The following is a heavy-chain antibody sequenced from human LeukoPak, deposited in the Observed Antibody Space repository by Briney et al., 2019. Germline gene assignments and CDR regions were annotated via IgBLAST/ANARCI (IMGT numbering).Heavy chain of an antibody. CDR1: GFTFGDYA. Sequence: QPGRSLRLSCTVSGFTFGDYAMSWFRQAPGKGLEWVSFIRGKTYGGTTEYAASVKGRFTISRDDSKSIAYLQMNSLKTEDTAVYYCSRVAGATGFDYWGQGTLVTVSS. V-gene: IGHV3-49*03. D-gene: IGHD1-26*01. J-gene: IGHJ4*02. CDR2: IRGKTYGGTT. CDR3: SRVAGATGFDY.